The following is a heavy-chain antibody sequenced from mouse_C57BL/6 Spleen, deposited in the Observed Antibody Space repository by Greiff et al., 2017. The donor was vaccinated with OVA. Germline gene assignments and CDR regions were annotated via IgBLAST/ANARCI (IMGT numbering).Heavy chain of an antibody. Sequence: VQLQQSGPGLVQPSQSLSITCTVSGFSLTSYGVPWVRQSPGKGLEWLGVFWRGGSTDYNAAFMSRLSITKDNSKGQVFFKMNSLQADDTAIYYCAKNGDYDGWFAYWGQGALVTVSA. CDR2: FWRGGST. D-gene: IGHD2-4*01. J-gene: IGHJ3*01. CDR3: AKNGDYDGWFAY. CDR1: GFSLTSYG. V-gene: IGHV2-5*01.